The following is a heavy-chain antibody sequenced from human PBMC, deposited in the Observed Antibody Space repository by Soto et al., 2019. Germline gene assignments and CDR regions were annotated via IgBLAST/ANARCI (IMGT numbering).Heavy chain of an antibody. D-gene: IGHD2-2*01. CDR2: IDPRDSYT. CDR3: ARLYCSSSTCDSWFDP. CDR1: GYTYTTFW. J-gene: IGHJ5*02. Sequence: HGESLKISCTGFGYTYTTFWISWVRQMPARGLEWMGRIDPRDSYTSYSPSFQGHVTISVDKSINTAYLQWGSLKASDTAMYYCARLYCSSSTCDSWFDPWGQGTLVTVSS. V-gene: IGHV5-10-1*01.